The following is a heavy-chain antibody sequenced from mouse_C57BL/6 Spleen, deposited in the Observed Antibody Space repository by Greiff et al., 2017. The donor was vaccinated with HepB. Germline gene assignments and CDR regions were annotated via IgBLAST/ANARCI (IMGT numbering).Heavy chain of an antibody. CDR3: ARRGYGNYWYFDV. J-gene: IGHJ1*03. CDR2: IYPGSGST. V-gene: IGHV1-55*01. D-gene: IGHD2-10*02. Sequence: VKLQQPGAELVKPGASVKMSCKASGYTFTSYWITWVKQRPGQGLEWIGDIYPGSGSTNYNEKFKSKATLTVDTSSSTAYMQLSSLTSEDSAVYYCARRGYGNYWYFDVWGTGTTVTVSS. CDR1: GYTFTSYW.